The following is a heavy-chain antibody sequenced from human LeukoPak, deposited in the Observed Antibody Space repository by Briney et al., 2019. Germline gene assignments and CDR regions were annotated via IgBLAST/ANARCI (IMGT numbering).Heavy chain of an antibody. CDR2: INPSGGST. J-gene: IGHJ4*02. D-gene: IGHD3-22*01. CDR3: ARGLNYYDSSGYFDY. Sequence: ASVKVSCKASGYTFTSYYMHWVRQAPGQGLEWMGIINPSGGSTSYAQKFQGRVTMTRDTSTSTAYMELSSLRSEDTAVYYCARGLNYYDSSGYFDYWGQGTLVTVSS. V-gene: IGHV1-46*01. CDR1: GYTFTSYY.